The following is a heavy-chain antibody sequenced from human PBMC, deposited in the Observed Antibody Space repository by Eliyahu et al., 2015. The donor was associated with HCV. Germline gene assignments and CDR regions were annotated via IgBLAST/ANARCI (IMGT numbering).Heavy chain of an antibody. CDR3: ARERGTTTAYDAFDI. D-gene: IGHD4-17*01. CDR1: EYTFTDYY. CDR2: VYPNSGDT. V-gene: IGHV1-2*02. J-gene: IGHJ3*02. Sequence: QVQLVQSGAEVRKPGASVKVSCKGSEYTFTDYYIHWLRQAPGQGLEWMGWVYPNSGDTVSAEKFQARLTMSRDTSISTAYMELSRLISDDTAVYYCARERGTTTAYDAFDIWGQGTVVTISS.